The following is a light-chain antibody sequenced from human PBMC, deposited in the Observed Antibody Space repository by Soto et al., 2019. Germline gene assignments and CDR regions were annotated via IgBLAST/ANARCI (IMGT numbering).Light chain of an antibody. V-gene: IGKV3D-20*02. J-gene: IGKJ5*01. CDR3: QQRHMWPIT. Sequence: EILLTQSPGTLSLSPGARATLSCRASQSVSRSYLAWYQQKPGQAPRLLIYGASSRATGIPDRFSGSGSGTDFTLTISSLEPEDSAVYYCQQRHMWPITFGQGTRLEIK. CDR1: QSVSRSY. CDR2: GAS.